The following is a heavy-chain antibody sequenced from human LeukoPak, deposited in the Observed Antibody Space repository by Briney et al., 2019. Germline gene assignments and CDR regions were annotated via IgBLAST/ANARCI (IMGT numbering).Heavy chain of an antibody. V-gene: IGHV1-3*01. CDR1: GYTFTGYA. CDR2: INAGNGKT. D-gene: IGHD4-17*01. Sequence: ASVKVSCKASGYTFTGYAVQWVRQAPGRRLEWMGWINAGNGKTKYSQKFQGRVTITRDTSASTAYMELSSLRSEDTAVYYCAKARWTSTATTYYLDYWGQGTVVTVSS. CDR3: AKARWTSTATTYYLDY. J-gene: IGHJ4*02.